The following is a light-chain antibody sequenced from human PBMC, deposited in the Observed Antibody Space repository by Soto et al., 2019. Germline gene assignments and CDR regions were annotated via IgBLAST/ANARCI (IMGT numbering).Light chain of an antibody. CDR3: QQYGSSPPT. CDR1: QSVSSSY. CDR2: GAS. Sequence: VMTQSAATLSVKQGERATLSCRASQSVSSSYLAWYQQKPGQAPRLLIYGASSRATGIPDRFSGSGSGTDFTLTISRLEPEDFAVYYCQQYGSSPPTFGQGTKV. V-gene: IGKV3-20*01. J-gene: IGKJ1*01.